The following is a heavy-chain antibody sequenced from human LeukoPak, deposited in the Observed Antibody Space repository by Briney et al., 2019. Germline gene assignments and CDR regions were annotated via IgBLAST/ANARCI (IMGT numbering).Heavy chain of an antibody. CDR2: INHSGYT. CDR3: SRQVVGNDY. CDR1: GESSFSNYY. V-gene: IGHV4-34*01. J-gene: IGHJ4*02. Sequence: PSQTLSLTCAVYGESSFSNYYWSWIRQTPGGALEWIGEINHSGYTNYNPSLKRRVTLSIDTSKNQFSLRLNSVTAADTAVYYCSRQVVGNDYWGQGTLVTVSS. D-gene: IGHD3-22*01.